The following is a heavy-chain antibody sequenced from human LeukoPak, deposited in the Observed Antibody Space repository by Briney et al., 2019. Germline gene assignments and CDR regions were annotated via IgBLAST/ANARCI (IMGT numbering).Heavy chain of an antibody. D-gene: IGHD2-2*01. J-gene: IGHJ4*02. Sequence: SQTLSLTCTVSGYSISSGYYWGWIRQPPGKGLEWIGSIYHSGSTYYNPSLKSRVTISVDTSKNQFSLKLSSATAADTAVYYCARQSCTSTSCYSDYWGQGTQVTVSS. V-gene: IGHV4-38-2*02. CDR3: ARQSCTSTSCYSDY. CDR2: IYHSGST. CDR1: GYSISSGYY.